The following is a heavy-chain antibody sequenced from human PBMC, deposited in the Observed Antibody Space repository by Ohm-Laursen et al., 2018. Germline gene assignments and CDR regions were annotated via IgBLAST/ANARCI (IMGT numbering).Heavy chain of an antibody. CDR2: IIPIFGTA. Sequence: SSVKVSCKASGGTFSSYAISWVRQAPGQGLEWMGGIIPIFGTANYAQKFQVRVTITADESTSTAYMELSSLRSEDTAVYYCARVPVDTAITYYFDYWGQGTLVTVSS. CDR3: ARVPVDTAITYYFDY. CDR1: GGTFSSYA. V-gene: IGHV1-69*01. J-gene: IGHJ4*02. D-gene: IGHD5-18*01.